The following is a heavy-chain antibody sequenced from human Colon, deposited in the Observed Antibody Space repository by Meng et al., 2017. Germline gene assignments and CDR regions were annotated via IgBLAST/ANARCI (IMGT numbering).Heavy chain of an antibody. CDR3: TRYYDATVPFDH. CDR1: GFMFSSYW. D-gene: IGHD3-16*01. CDR2: INSYGTIT. J-gene: IGHJ4*02. Sequence: DVQLLESGGGLLQRGGSLRLSCAASGFMFSSYWMHWVRQVPGKGLVWVSRINSYGTITNYADSVKGRFTISRDSAKNTLYLQMDSLRAEDTAVYYCTRYYDATVPFDHWGQGTLVTVSS. V-gene: IGHV3-74*01.